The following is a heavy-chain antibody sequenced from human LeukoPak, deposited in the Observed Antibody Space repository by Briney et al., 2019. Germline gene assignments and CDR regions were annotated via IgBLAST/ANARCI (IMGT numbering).Heavy chain of an antibody. CDR1: GFTFNRHW. CDR3: ARGRQGVTGDWYFDL. CDR2: INEDVSKK. V-gene: IGHV3-7*01. J-gene: IGHJ2*01. Sequence: GGSLRLSCAAFGFTFNRHWMSWVRQAPGKGLEWVSNINEDVSKKYYVDSVKGRSTISRDNAQNSIYLQMNNLRVENTAVYYCARGRQGVTGDWYFDLWGRGTLVTVSS. D-gene: IGHD2-8*01.